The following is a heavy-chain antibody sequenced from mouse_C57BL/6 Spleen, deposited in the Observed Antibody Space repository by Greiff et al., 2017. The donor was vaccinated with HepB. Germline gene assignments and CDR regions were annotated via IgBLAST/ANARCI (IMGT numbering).Heavy chain of an antibody. CDR1: GYTFTSYW. J-gene: IGHJ2*01. CDR3: ARYEGSLAY. D-gene: IGHD2-12*01. V-gene: IGHV1-69*01. Sequence: QVQLQQPGAELVMPGASVKLSCKASGYTFTSYWMHWVKQRPGQGLEWIGEIDPSDSYTNYNQKFKGKSTLTVDKSSSTAYMQLSSLTSEDSAVYYCARYEGSLAYWGQGTTLTVSS. CDR2: IDPSDSYT.